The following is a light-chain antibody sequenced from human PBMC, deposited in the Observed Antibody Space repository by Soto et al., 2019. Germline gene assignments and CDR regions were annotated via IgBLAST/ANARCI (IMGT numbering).Light chain of an antibody. Sequence: DIPMTQSPSSLSASVGDRVSITCRASQSIRSYLNWYQQKPGEAPNLLIYTASNLQTAVPSRFSGSGSGTDFTLTISSLQPEDIATYYCQQGFATPFTFGQGTRLEIK. CDR3: QQGFATPFT. CDR1: QSIRSY. J-gene: IGKJ5*01. CDR2: TAS. V-gene: IGKV1-39*01.